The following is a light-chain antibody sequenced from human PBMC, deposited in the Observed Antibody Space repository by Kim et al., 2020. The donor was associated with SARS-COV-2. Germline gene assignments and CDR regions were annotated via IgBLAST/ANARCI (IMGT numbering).Light chain of an antibody. J-gene: IGKJ1*01. CDR2: KAS. V-gene: IGKV1-5*03. Sequence: DIQMTQSPSTLSASVGDRVTITCRASQSIGSWLAWYQQKPGKAPKLLIYKASSLQSGVPSRFSGSGSGTDFTLTISSLQPDDFATYHCQQYSRFSWTFGQGTKVDIK. CDR3: QQYSRFSWT. CDR1: QSIGSW.